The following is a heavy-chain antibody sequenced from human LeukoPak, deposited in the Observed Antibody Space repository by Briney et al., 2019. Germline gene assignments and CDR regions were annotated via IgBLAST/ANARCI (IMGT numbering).Heavy chain of an antibody. V-gene: IGHV1-2*02. CDR1: GYTFTGYY. D-gene: IGHD3-10*01. J-gene: IGHJ6*03. CDR2: INPNSGGT. CDR3: ARRASSGSHGYYYYYYMDV. Sequence: ASVKVSCKASGYTFTGYYMHWVRQAPGQGLEWMGWINPNSGGTNYAQKFQGRVTITTDESTSTAYMELSSLRSEDTAVYYCARRASSGSHGYYYYYYMDVWGKGTTVTVSS.